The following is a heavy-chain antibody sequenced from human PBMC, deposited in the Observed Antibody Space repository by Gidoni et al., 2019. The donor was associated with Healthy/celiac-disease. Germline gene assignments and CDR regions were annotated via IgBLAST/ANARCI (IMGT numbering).Heavy chain of an antibody. D-gene: IGHD3-22*01. CDR1: GFTFSSSA. V-gene: IGHV3-23*01. CDR2: ISGSGGST. CDR3: AKDIGSGYYYVPGYCDL. J-gene: IGHJ2*01. Sequence: EVQLLESGGGLVQPGGSLRLSCAASGFTFSSSAMSWVRQAPGKGLEWVSAISGSGGSTYYADSVKGRFTISRDNSKNTLYLQMNSLRAEDTAVYYCAKDIGSGYYYVPGYCDLWGRGTLVTVSS.